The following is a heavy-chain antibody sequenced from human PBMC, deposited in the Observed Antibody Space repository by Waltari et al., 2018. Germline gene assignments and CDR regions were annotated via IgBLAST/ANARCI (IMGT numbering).Heavy chain of an antibody. Sequence: QVQLVESGGGVVQPGRSLRLSCAASGFTFSSYAMHWVRQAPGKGLEWVAVISYDGSNKYYADSVKGRFTISRDNSKNTLYLQMNSLRAEDTAVYYCARPKRVATIWYYFDYWGQGTLVTVSS. CDR3: ARPKRVATIWYYFDY. D-gene: IGHD5-12*01. V-gene: IGHV3-30-3*01. CDR2: ISYDGSNK. J-gene: IGHJ4*02. CDR1: GFTFSSYA.